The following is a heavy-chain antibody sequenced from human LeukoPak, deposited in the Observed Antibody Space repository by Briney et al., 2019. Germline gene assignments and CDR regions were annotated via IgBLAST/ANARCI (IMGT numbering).Heavy chain of an antibody. V-gene: IGHV3-23*01. CDR2: ISGSGGST. J-gene: IGHJ4*02. Sequence: QPGGSLRLSCAASGLTFSSYAMSWVRQAPGKGLEWVSAISGSGGSTYYADSVKGRFTISRDNSKNMLYLQMNSLRAEDTAVYYCAKQSGSTVIHRYDYWGQGTLVTVSS. CDR1: GLTFSSYA. D-gene: IGHD2-21*01. CDR3: AKQSGSTVIHRYDY.